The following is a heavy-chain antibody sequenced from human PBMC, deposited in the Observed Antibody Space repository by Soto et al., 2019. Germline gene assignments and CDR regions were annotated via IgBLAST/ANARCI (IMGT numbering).Heavy chain of an antibody. J-gene: IGHJ3*02. D-gene: IGHD2-2*02. V-gene: IGHV4-4*02. CDR3: ARDRQLIYSAFDI. CDR2: IYHSGIT. CDR1: GGYISSSHW. Sequence: SETLSLTCAVSGGYISSSHWWSWVRQPPGKGLEGIGEIYHSGITNYNPSLKSRVTISVDKSKHQFSLKMSSVTAADTAVYYCARDRQLIYSAFDIWGQGTMVTVSS.